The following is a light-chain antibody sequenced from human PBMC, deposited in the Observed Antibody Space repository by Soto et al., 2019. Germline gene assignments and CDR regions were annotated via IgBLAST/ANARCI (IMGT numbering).Light chain of an antibody. Sequence: DIPMTPSPSSPSASVGDRVTIPFRASQSISNYLNWYQQKLGKAPKLLIYDASNLETGVPSRFSGSGSGTDFTLTISSLQPEDFATYYCQQSYSTPNTFGQGTRLEIK. J-gene: IGKJ5*01. CDR2: DAS. CDR3: QQSYSTPNT. CDR1: QSISNY. V-gene: IGKV1-39*01.